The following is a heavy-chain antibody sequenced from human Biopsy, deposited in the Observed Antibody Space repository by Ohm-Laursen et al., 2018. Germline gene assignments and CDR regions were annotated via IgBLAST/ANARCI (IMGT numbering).Heavy chain of an antibody. V-gene: IGHV3-21*04. CDR2: ISGTTTKT. CDR3: ARSGWNFEFDS. CDR1: GFTFNIYA. Sequence: SLRLSCSASGFTFNIYAMNWVRQAPGEGLEWVSTISGTTTKTYYADSVKGRFTISRDNAKNSLYLQMNSLRAEDTAIYYCARSGWNFEFDSWGKGTLVAVSS. J-gene: IGHJ4*02. D-gene: IGHD6-19*01.